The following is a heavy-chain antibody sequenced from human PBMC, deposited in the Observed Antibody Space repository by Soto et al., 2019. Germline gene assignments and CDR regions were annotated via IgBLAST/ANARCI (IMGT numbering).Heavy chain of an antibody. CDR3: ARVPVRKYYRAGSYQNYYFGMDV. D-gene: IGHD3-10*01. CDR2: IYHSGST. V-gene: IGHV4-30-2*01. CDR1: GASISSYDC. J-gene: IGHJ6*02. Sequence: PSETLSLTYNVSGASISSYDCWGWIRQPQGKGLEWNGYIYHSGSTYYNPSLKSRVTKSVDRSKSQFSLNLSSVTAADTAIYFCARVPVRKYYRAGSYQNYYFGMDVWGQGTTLTVSS.